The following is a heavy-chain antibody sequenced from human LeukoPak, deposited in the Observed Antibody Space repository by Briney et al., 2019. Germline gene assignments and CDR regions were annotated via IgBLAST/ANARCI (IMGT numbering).Heavy chain of an antibody. CDR3: ARGKGNYDTLANYYTPYYFDY. J-gene: IGHJ4*02. D-gene: IGHD3-9*01. V-gene: IGHV1-2*02. Sequence: ASVKVSCKASGYTFTGYYMHWVRQAPGQGLEWMGWINPNSGGTNYAQKFQGRVTMTRDTSISTVYMELSRLRSDDTAVYYCARGKGNYDTLANYYTPYYFDYWGQGTLVTVSS. CDR2: INPNSGGT. CDR1: GYTFTGYY.